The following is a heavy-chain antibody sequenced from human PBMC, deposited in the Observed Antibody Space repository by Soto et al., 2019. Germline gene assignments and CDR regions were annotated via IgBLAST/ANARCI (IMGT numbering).Heavy chain of an antibody. Sequence: QVQLQQWGAGLLKPSETLSLTCAVYGGSFSGYYWSWIRQPPGKGLEWIGEITHSGSTNYNPSLKSRVTISVDTSKNQFSLKLSSVTAADTAVYYCARGNTMLGWFDPWGQGTLVTVSS. D-gene: IGHD3-22*01. CDR2: ITHSGST. J-gene: IGHJ5*02. V-gene: IGHV4-34*01. CDR1: GGSFSGYY. CDR3: ARGNTMLGWFDP.